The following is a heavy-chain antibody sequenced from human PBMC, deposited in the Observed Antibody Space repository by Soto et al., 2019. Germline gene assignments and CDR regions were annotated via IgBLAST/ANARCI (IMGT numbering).Heavy chain of an antibody. J-gene: IGHJ6*02. Sequence: GESLKISCKGSGYSFTSYWISWVRQMPGKGLEWMGRIDPSDSYTNYSPSFQGHVTISADKSISTAYLQWSSLKASDTAMYYCASSLDGDYDSYYYGMDVWGQGTTVTVSS. CDR2: IDPSDSYT. CDR3: ASSLDGDYDSYYYGMDV. V-gene: IGHV5-10-1*01. CDR1: GYSFTSYW. D-gene: IGHD4-17*01.